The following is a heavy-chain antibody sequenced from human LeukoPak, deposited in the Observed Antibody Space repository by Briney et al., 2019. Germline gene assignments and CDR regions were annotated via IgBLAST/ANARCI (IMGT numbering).Heavy chain of an antibody. Sequence: SETLSLTCSVSGDSVRSDSHYWSWIRQPPGKGLEWIGNVYYSGRTAYNPSFKSRVTISVDISKNQFSLQLNSVTAADTAVYYCVRETATYYYDSRGYYRQIEVFDIWGQGTPVIVSS. V-gene: IGHV4-61*01. D-gene: IGHD3-22*01. CDR1: GDSVRSDSHY. CDR2: VYYSGRT. CDR3: VRETATYYYDSRGYYRQIEVFDI. J-gene: IGHJ3*02.